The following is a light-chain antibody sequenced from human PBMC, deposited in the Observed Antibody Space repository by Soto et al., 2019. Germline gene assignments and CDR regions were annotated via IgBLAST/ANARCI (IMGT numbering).Light chain of an antibody. J-gene: IGKJ2*01. CDR2: AAS. CDR1: HYINNN. CDR3: QQTNSFPYT. Sequence: DIQMTQSPSFLSASVGDRVTMTCRASHYINNNLNWYQQKPGKAPKLLIFAASSLQSGVPWRFSGSGSGTEFTLSISNLQPEDFATYFCQQTNSFPYTFGQGTKLEL. V-gene: IGKV1-39*01.